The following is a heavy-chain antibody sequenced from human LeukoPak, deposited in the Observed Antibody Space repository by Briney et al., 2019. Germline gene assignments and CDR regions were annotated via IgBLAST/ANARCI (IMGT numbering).Heavy chain of an antibody. D-gene: IGHD3-3*01. J-gene: IGHJ6*02. V-gene: IGHV4-59*01. CDR1: GGSISSYY. CDR3: AREAYYDFWSGYYNPLGMDV. Sequence: ETLSLTCTVSGGSISSYYWSWIRQPPGKGLEWIGYIYYSGSTNYNPSLKSRVTISVDTSKNQFSLKLSSVTAADTAVYYCAREAYYDFWSGYYNPLGMDVWGQGTTVTVSS. CDR2: IYYSGST.